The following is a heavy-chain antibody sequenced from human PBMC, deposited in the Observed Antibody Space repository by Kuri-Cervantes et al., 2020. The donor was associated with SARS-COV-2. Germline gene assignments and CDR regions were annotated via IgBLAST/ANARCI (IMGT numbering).Heavy chain of an antibody. V-gene: IGHV4-39*01. CDR1: GGSISSSSYY. CDR2: IYYSGST. CDR3: ARANYYMDV. Sequence: GSLRLSCTVSGGSISSSSYYWGWIRQPPGKGLEWIGSIYYSGSTYYNPSLKSRVTISVDTSKNQFSLKLSSVTAADTAVYYRARANYYMDVWGKGTTVTVSS. J-gene: IGHJ6*03.